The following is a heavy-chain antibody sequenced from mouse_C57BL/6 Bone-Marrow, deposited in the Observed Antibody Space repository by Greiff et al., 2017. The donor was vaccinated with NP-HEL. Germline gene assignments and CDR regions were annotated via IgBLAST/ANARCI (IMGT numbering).Heavy chain of an antibody. Sequence: QVQLKQPGAELVKPGASVKLSCKASGYTFTSYWMHWVKQRPGQGLEWIGMIHPNSGSPNYNEKFKSKATLTVDKSSSTAYMQLSSLTSEDSAVYYCARGLLWLRRRDYYAMDYWGQGTSVTVSS. D-gene: IGHD2-2*01. J-gene: IGHJ4*01. CDR1: GYTFTSYW. CDR3: ARGLLWLRRRDYYAMDY. V-gene: IGHV1-64*01. CDR2: IHPNSGSP.